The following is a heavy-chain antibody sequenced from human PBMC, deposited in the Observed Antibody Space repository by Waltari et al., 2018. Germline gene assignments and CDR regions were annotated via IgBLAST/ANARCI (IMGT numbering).Heavy chain of an antibody. J-gene: IGHJ4*02. Sequence: QVQLVQSGAEVKKPGASVTVSCKASGYTFTGHYMHWLLQAPGQRLEWMGRINPNSGATNYAQKFQGRVTMTRDTSISTAYMELSRLRSDDTAVYYCAREGGPLDYYDSSLPFDYWGQGTLVTVSS. CDR2: INPNSGAT. CDR3: AREGGPLDYYDSSLPFDY. CDR1: GYTFTGHY. V-gene: IGHV1-2*06. D-gene: IGHD3-22*01.